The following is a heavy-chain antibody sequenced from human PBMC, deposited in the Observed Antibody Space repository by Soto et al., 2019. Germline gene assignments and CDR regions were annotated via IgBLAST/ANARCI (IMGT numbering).Heavy chain of an antibody. J-gene: IGHJ4*02. CDR1: GFTFSRYA. V-gene: IGHV3-30-3*01. D-gene: IGHD2-8*01. CDR3: ARSRNGAVPDSINF. CDR2: ISRDGSSK. Sequence: LRLSCAASGFTFSRYAMHWVRQAPGEGLEGVAVISRDGSSKYYGDSVKGRFTVSRDNSNNTLYLSMTSLRPDDTAVFSCARSRNGAVPDSINFWGQGTLVTVSS.